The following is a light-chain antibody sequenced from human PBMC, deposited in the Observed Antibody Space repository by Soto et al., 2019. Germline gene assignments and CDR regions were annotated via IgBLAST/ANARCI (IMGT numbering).Light chain of an antibody. J-gene: IGKJ1*01. CDR2: GAS. V-gene: IGKV3-20*01. Sequence: EIVLTQSPGTLSLSPGERATLSCRASKSVSSSLAWYQQKPGQAPRLLIYGASSRATGIPDRFSGSGSGTDFTLTISRLEPEDSAVYYCQQYGSSPKPFGQGTKVDIK. CDR3: QQYGSSPKP. CDR1: KSVSSS.